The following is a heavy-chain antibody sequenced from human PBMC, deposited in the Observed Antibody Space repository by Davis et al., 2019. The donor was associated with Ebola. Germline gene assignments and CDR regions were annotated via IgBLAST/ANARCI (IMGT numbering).Heavy chain of an antibody. D-gene: IGHD5-12*01. CDR1: GFTFSSYG. CDR3: ARVATINYYYGMDV. V-gene: IGHV3-7*01. CDR2: IKQDGSEK. J-gene: IGHJ6*02. Sequence: GESLKISCAASGFTFSSYGMHWVRQAPGKGLEWVANIKQDGSEKYYVDSVKGRFTISRDNAKNSLYLQMNSLRAEDTAVYYCARVATINYYYGMDVWGQGTTVTVSS.